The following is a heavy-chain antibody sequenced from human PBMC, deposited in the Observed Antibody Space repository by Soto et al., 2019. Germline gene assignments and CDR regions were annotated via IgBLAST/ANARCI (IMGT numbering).Heavy chain of an antibody. CDR2: IYYTGST. Sequence: SETLSLTCTVPGGSISSYYWSWIRQPPGKGLEWIGYIYYTGSTNYNPSLKSRVTISVDTSKNQFSLKLSSVTAADTAVYYCARGGLGSYFFDYWGQGTLVT. CDR1: GGSISSYY. V-gene: IGHV4-59*01. CDR3: ARGGLGSYFFDY. D-gene: IGHD1-26*01. J-gene: IGHJ4*02.